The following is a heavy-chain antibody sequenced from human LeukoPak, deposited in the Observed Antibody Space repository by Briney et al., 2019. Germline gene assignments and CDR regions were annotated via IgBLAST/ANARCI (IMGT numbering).Heavy chain of an antibody. CDR2: ISGSGGST. CDR1: GFTFSSYS. Sequence: PGGSLRLSCAASGFTFSSYSMNWVRQAPGKGLEWVSAISGSGGSTYYADSVKGRFTISRDNSKNTLYLQMNSLRAEDTAVYYCAKDTSGSYYRHYWGQGTLVTVSS. V-gene: IGHV3-23*01. CDR3: AKDTSGSYYRHY. D-gene: IGHD1-26*01. J-gene: IGHJ4*02.